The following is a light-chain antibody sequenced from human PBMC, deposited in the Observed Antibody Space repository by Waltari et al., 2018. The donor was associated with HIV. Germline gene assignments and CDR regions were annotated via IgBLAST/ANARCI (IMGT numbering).Light chain of an antibody. CDR2: ENN. J-gene: IGLJ1*01. V-gene: IGLV1-51*02. Sequence: QSVLTQPPTVSAAPGQKVTISCSGSSSNIGNNYGSWYQQLPGTAPKLLIYENNKRPSVIPDRFSGSKAGTSATLGITGLQTGDEADYYCGTWDSSLSSYVFGTGTKVTVL. CDR3: GTWDSSLSSYV. CDR1: SSNIGNNY.